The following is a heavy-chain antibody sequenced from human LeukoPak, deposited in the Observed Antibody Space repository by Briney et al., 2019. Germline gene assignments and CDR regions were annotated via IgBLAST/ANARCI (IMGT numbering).Heavy chain of an antibody. CDR2: ISSSSSYI. CDR3: ARDRRRSSSWFGTQEGGMDV. CDR1: GFTFSSYS. J-gene: IGHJ6*02. V-gene: IGHV3-21*01. D-gene: IGHD6-13*01. Sequence: GGSLRLSCAASGFTFSSYSMNWARQAPGKGLEWVSSISSSSSYIYYADSAKGRFTISRDNAKNSLYLQMNSLRAEDTAVYYCARDRRRSSSWFGTQEGGMDVWGQGTTVTVSS.